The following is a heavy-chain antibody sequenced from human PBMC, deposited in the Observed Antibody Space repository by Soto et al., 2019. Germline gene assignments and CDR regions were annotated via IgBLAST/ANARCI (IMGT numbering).Heavy chain of an antibody. J-gene: IGHJ4*02. CDR1: GFTFSSYA. CDR2: ISGSGDST. D-gene: IGHD1-26*01. V-gene: IGHV3-23*01. Sequence: EVQLLESGGGLVQPGGSLRLSCAASGFTFSSYAMRWVRQAPGKGLEWVSAISGSGDSTYYADSVKGRFTISRDNSKNTLYLQMISLRAEDTAIYDCARRGSGSYYDCWGQGTLVTVSS. CDR3: ARRGSGSYYDC.